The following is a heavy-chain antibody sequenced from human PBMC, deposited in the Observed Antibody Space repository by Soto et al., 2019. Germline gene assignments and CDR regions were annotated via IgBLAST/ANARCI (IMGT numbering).Heavy chain of an antibody. CDR3: AKDHRYCSGGSCYSLFDY. CDR1: GFTFSSYA. Sequence: EVQLVDSGGGLVQPGGSLRLSCAASGFTFSSYAMSWVRQAPGKGLEWVSAISGSGGSTYYADSVKGRFTISRDNSKNTLYLQMNSLRAEDTAVYYCAKDHRYCSGGSCYSLFDYWGQGTLVTVSS. D-gene: IGHD2-15*01. J-gene: IGHJ4*02. V-gene: IGHV3-23*04. CDR2: ISGSGGST.